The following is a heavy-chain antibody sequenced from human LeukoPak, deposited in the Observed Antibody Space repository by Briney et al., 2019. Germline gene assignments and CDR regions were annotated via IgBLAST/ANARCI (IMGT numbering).Heavy chain of an antibody. D-gene: IGHD2-2*01. CDR2: INGGSGNT. V-gene: IGHV1-3*01. CDR1: GYTFTGYA. CDR3: ARDWGYQLIAY. Sequence: ASVKVSCKASGYTFTGYALHWVRQAPGQRLEWMGWINGGSGNTKYSQNFQGRVTITRDTSASTAYLELSSLRSEDTAVYYCARDWGYQLIAYWDQGTLVTVSS. J-gene: IGHJ4*02.